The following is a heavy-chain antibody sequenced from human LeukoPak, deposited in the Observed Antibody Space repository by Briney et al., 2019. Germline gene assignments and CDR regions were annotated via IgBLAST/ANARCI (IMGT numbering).Heavy chain of an antibody. CDR3: ARHNYYDSSGYFYWAFDY. V-gene: IGHV4-59*08. J-gene: IGHJ4*02. CDR2: IYYSGST. CDR1: GGSISSYY. Sequence: SETLSLTCTVSGGSISSYYWSWIRQPPGKGLEGIGYIYYSGSTNYNPSLKSRVTISVDTSKNQFSLKLSSVTAADTAVYYCARHNYYDSSGYFYWAFDYWGQGALVTVSS. D-gene: IGHD3-22*01.